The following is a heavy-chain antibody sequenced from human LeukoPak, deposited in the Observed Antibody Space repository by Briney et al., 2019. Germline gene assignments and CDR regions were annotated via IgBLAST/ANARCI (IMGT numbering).Heavy chain of an antibody. J-gene: IGHJ4*02. CDR2: LTGDGNT. CDR3: AKVKWKLIGYFDY. Sequence: GGSLRLSCAASGFTFASYAMSWVRQAPGKGLEWVSVLTGDGNTYYADSVKGRFTNSRDDSKNTLFLQMNSLRAEDTAVYFCAKVKWKLIGYFDYWGQGTLVTVSS. CDR1: GFTFASYA. D-gene: IGHD1-20*01. V-gene: IGHV3-23*01.